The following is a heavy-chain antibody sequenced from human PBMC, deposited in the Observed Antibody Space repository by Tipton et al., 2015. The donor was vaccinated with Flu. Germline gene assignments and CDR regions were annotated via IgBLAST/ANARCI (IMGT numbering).Heavy chain of an antibody. D-gene: IGHD2-15*01. Sequence: TLSLTCTVSGGSISSYYWSWIRQPAGKGLEWIGRIYTSGSTNYNPSLKSRVTMSVDTSKNQFSLKLSSVTAADTAVYYCARDSDIVVDNWFDPWDQGTLVTVSS. CDR1: GGSISSYY. J-gene: IGHJ5*02. CDR3: ARDSDIVVDNWFDP. CDR2: IYTSGST. V-gene: IGHV4-4*07.